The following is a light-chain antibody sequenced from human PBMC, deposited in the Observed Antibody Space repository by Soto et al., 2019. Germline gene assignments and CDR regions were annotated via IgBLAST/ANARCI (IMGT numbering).Light chain of an antibody. CDR2: EVS. CDR3: SSYTRNNTPYV. CDR1: SSDVGGHNY. Sequence: QSALTQPASVSGSPGQSITISCTGTSSDVGGHNYVSWYQQHPGKAPKLMIYEVSDRPSGVSNRFSGSKSGNTASLTISGLQAEDEADYYCSSYTRNNTPYVFGTGIKVTVL. J-gene: IGLJ1*01. V-gene: IGLV2-14*01.